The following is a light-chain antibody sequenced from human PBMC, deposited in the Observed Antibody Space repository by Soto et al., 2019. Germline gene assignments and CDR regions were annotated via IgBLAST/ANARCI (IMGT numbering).Light chain of an antibody. J-gene: IGLJ7*01. CDR3: CSYGGSRAV. Sequence: QSALTQPASVSGSPGQSITISCTGTSSDVGSHNLVSWYQQHPGQAPKLMIYEVSKRPLGVSARFSASKSGNTASLTISGXQXXXXXXYYCCSYGGSRAVFGGGTQLTVL. CDR2: EVS. V-gene: IGLV2-23*02. CDR1: SSDVGSHNL.